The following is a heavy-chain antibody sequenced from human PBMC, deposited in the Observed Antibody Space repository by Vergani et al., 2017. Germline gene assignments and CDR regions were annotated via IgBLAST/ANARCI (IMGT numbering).Heavy chain of an antibody. V-gene: IGHV3-48*04. CDR3: AGEGESLGWLLGAWGY. CDR1: GFIFSSHG. J-gene: IGHJ4*02. D-gene: IGHD3-3*01. Sequence: EVQLVESGGGLVQPGGSLRLSCAASGFIFSSHGMHWVRQAPGKGLEWVSYISSSGSTIYYADSVKGRFTISRDNAKNSLYLQMNSLRAEDTAVYYCAGEGESLGWLLGAWGYWGQGTLVTVSS. CDR2: ISSSGSTI.